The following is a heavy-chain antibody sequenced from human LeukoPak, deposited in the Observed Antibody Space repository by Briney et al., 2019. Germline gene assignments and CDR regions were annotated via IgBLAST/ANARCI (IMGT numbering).Heavy chain of an antibody. CDR1: GGSISSSSYY. CDR3: ARQVVAVAGTGYFDY. Sequence: PSETLSLTCTVSGGSISSSSYYWGWIRQPPGKGLEWIGSIYYSGSTYYNASRKSRGTISVDTSKNQFSLKLNSVTAADTAVYFCARQVVAVAGTGYFDYWGQGTLVTVSS. CDR2: IYYSGST. J-gene: IGHJ4*02. V-gene: IGHV4-39*01. D-gene: IGHD6-19*01.